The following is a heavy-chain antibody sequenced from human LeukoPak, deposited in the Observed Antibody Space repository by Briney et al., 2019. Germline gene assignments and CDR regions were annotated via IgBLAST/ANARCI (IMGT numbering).Heavy chain of an antibody. CDR1: GFTFSDYY. CDR3: ASPVHYYGSGSYYSKDYYYYMDV. CDR2: ISSSGSTI. Sequence: GGSLRLSCAASGFTFSDYYMSWIRQAPGKGLEWVSYISSSGSTIYYADSVKGRFTISRDNAKNSLYLHMNSLRAEDTAVYYCASPVHYYGSGSYYSKDYYYYMDVWGKGTTVTISS. J-gene: IGHJ6*03. D-gene: IGHD3-10*01. V-gene: IGHV3-11*01.